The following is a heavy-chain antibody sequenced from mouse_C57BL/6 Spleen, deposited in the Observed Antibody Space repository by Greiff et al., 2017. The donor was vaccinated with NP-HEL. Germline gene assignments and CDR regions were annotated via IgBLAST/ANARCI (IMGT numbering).Heavy chain of an antibody. J-gene: IGHJ3*01. Sequence: EVKLVESGGGLVKPGGSLKLSCAASGFTFSSYAMSWVRQTPEKRLEWVATISDGGSYTYYPDNVKGRFTISRDNAKNNLYLQMSHLKSEDTAMYYGAREDYYGSSLAYWGQGTLVTVSA. CDR1: GFTFSSYA. CDR2: ISDGGSYT. D-gene: IGHD1-1*01. V-gene: IGHV5-4*03. CDR3: AREDYYGSSLAY.